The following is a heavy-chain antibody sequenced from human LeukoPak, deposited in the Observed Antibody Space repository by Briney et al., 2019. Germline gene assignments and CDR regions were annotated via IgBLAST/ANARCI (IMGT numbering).Heavy chain of an antibody. D-gene: IGHD3-10*01. J-gene: IGHJ3*02. V-gene: IGHV3-11*03. CDR2: ISSSSSYT. CDR3: AGVEWRFGSLSRAFDI. Sequence: PGGSLRLSCAASGFTFSDYYMSWIRQAPGKGLEGVSYISSSSSYTNYADSVKGRFTISRDNAKNSLYLQMNSLRAEDTAVYYCAGVEWRFGSLSRAFDIWGQGTMVTVSS. CDR1: GFTFSDYY.